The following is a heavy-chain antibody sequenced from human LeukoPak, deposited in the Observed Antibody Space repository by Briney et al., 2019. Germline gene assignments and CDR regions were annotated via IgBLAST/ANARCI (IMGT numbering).Heavy chain of an antibody. V-gene: IGHV3-23*01. CDR1: GFTFSSYA. Sequence: GGSLRLSCAASGFTFSSYAMSWVRQAPEKGLEWVSAISGSGGSTYYADSVKGRFTISRDNSKNTLYLQMNSLRAEDTAVYYCAKGLGRYSSSWYLFDYWGQGTLVTVSS. D-gene: IGHD6-13*01. CDR2: ISGSGGST. J-gene: IGHJ4*02. CDR3: AKGLGRYSSSWYLFDY.